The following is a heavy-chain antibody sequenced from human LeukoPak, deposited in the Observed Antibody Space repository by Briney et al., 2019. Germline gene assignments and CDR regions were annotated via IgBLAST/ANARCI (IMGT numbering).Heavy chain of an antibody. D-gene: IGHD2-15*01. CDR1: GFTVSSNY. CDR2: IYSGGST. J-gene: IGHJ3*01. V-gene: IGHV3-53*05. CDR3: TRDSALLGVAFDL. Sequence: TGGSLRLSCAASGFTVSSNYMSWVRKAPGKGLEWVSVIYSGGSTYYADSVKGRFTISRDNSKNTLYLQMNSLRAEDTAVYFCTRDSALLGVAFDLWGQGTVVTVSS.